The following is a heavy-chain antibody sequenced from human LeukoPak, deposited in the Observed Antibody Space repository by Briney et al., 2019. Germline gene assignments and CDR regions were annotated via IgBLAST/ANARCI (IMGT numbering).Heavy chain of an antibody. CDR2: IHRSGST. CDR3: EREIVGGFNPGAY. J-gene: IGHJ4*02. Sequence: SGTLSLTCDVSGGSISSTNWWSWVRQPPGKGLDWIAEIHRSGSTNYNPSLQSGVTTIGRYKNQIALELYSVTAGDTAVYYCEREIVGGFNPGAYWGQGTLVTVSS. V-gene: IGHV4-4*02. D-gene: IGHD1-26*01. CDR1: GGSISSTNW.